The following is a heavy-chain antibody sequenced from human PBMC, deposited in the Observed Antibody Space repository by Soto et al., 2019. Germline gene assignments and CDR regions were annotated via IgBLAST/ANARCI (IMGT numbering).Heavy chain of an antibody. J-gene: IGHJ6*03. CDR3: ARVSTGGVVVAATYYYHMDV. V-gene: IGHV1-18*04. Sequence: GASVKVSCKASGYTFTNYGITWVRQAPGQGLEWMGWISAYNGNTNYAQKLQGRVTMTTHTSTSTAYMELRSLRSDDTAVYYCARVSTGGVVVAATYYYHMDVWGKGTTVTVSS. CDR1: GYTFTNYG. CDR2: ISAYNGNT. D-gene: IGHD2-15*01.